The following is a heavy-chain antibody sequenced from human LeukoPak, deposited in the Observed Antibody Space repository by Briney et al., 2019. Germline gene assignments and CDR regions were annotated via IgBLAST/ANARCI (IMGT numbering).Heavy chain of an antibody. V-gene: IGHV5-51*01. J-gene: IGHJ4*02. CDR3: ARRRDLYSGSYHPFDY. CDR2: IYPGDSDA. D-gene: IGHD1-26*01. CDR1: GYSFTNYW. Sequence: GESLKISCKGSGYSFTNYWIGWVRQMPGKGLKWMGIIYPGDSDARYSPSFQGQVTISADKSISTAYLQWSSLKASDTAMYYCARRRDLYSGSYHPFDYWGQGTRVTVSS.